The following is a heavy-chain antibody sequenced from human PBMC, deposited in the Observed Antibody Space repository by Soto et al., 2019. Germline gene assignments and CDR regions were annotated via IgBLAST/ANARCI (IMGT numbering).Heavy chain of an antibody. Sequence: AGGSLRLSCAASGFTFISYGMHWVRQAPGKGLEWVAVISYDGSNKYYADSVKGRFTISRDNSKNTLYLQMNSLRAEDTAVYYCAKGRMATIPYYFDYWGQGTLVTVSS. D-gene: IGHD5-12*01. J-gene: IGHJ4*02. CDR3: AKGRMATIPYYFDY. V-gene: IGHV3-30*18. CDR2: ISYDGSNK. CDR1: GFTFISYG.